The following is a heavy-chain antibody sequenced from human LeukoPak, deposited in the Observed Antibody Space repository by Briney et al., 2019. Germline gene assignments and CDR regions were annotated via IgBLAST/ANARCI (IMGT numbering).Heavy chain of an antibody. CDR2: ITGSGPYM. Sequence: GGSLRLSCAASGFTFSSYSMNWVRQAPGKGLEWVSYITGSGPYMLYADSVKHRFTISRDNTKNLLYLEMNSLRAEDTAMYFCVRDVGAVRGEVYFDYWGQGTLVTVSS. CDR3: VRDVGAVRGEVYFDY. J-gene: IGHJ4*02. V-gene: IGHV3-21*06. CDR1: GFTFSSYS. D-gene: IGHD3-10*01.